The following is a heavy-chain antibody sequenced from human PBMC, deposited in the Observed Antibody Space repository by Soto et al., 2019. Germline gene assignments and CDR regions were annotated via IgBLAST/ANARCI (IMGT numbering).Heavy chain of an antibody. Sequence: PSETLSLTCTVSGGSISSYYWSWIRQPAGKGLEWIGRIYTSGSTNYNPSLKSRVTILGDTSKNQFSLKLSAVTAADTAVYYCAKGGAGCTSTSCYTSGWLDPWGQGTLVTVSS. CDR3: AKGGAGCTSTSCYTSGWLDP. J-gene: IGHJ5*02. V-gene: IGHV4-4*07. CDR1: GGSISSYY. D-gene: IGHD2-2*02. CDR2: IYTSGST.